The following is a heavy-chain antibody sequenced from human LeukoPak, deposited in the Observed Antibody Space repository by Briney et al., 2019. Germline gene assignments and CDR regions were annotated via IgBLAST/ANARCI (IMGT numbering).Heavy chain of an antibody. V-gene: IGHV3-74*01. Sequence: GGSLRLSCVASGFTFRNYYMHWVRQVPGKGLVWVSRISGDGSSIFYADSVKGRFTISRDNAKSSVYLQMDSLRVEDTNVYYCARGGIGMPEAFFDFWAQGTLVTVSS. D-gene: IGHD3-16*01. CDR2: ISGDGSSI. CDR1: GFTFRNYY. J-gene: IGHJ4*02. CDR3: ARGGIGMPEAFFDF.